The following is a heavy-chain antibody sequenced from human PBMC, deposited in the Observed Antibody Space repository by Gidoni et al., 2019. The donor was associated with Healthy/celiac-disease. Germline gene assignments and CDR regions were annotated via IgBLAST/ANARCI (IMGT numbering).Heavy chain of an antibody. Sequence: QITFKESGPTLLKPAQTLTLTRTFSGFSLSTSGVGVGWIRQPPGKALEWHALISWDDDKRYSPSLKSRLTITKDTSKNQVVLTMTNMDAVETATYYCAHIAYGDYYFDYWGQGTLVTVSS. CDR1: GFSLSTSGVG. CDR2: ISWDDDK. J-gene: IGHJ4*02. D-gene: IGHD4-17*01. V-gene: IGHV2-5*02. CDR3: AHIAYGDYYFDY.